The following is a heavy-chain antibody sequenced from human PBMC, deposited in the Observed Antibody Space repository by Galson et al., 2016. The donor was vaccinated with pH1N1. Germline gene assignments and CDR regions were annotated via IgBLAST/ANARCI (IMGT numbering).Heavy chain of an antibody. CDR3: ARTREACVRTSCVAGHFDP. D-gene: IGHD2-2*01. Sequence: LSLTCIVSGDSIRSSTFYWSWVRQFPGKGLEWIGYIYYTGDTYYRPSLRSRVNISLEASKYQFALNLSSVTAPDTGLYYCARTREACVRTSCVAGHFDPWGQGTLVTVSS. V-gene: IGHV4-31*03. CDR2: IYYTGDT. J-gene: IGHJ5*02. CDR1: GDSIRSSTFY.